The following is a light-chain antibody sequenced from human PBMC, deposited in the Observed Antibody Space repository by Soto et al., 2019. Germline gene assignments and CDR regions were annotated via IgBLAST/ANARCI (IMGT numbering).Light chain of an antibody. V-gene: IGLV2-14*01. CDR2: DVS. CDR1: SSDVGGYNF. Sequence: QAVVTQPASVSGSPGQSITISCTGTSSDVGGYNFVSWHQQHPGKAPKLMIYDVSKRPSGVSNRFSGSKSGNTASLTISGLQAEDEADYYCTSYTSSSTWVFGGGTQLTVL. CDR3: TSYTSSSTWV. J-gene: IGLJ3*02.